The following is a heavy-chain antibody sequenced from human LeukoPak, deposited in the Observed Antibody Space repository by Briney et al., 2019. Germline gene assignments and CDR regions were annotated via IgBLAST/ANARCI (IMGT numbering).Heavy chain of an antibody. CDR1: GDSISSSSYF. CDR3: ARGEGLWTYYGMDV. CDR2: IYYSGST. V-gene: IGHV4-39*07. D-gene: IGHD3/OR15-3a*01. J-gene: IGHJ6*02. Sequence: PSETLSLTCTASGDSISSSSYFWGWIRQPPGKGLEWIGSIYYSGSTNYNPSLKSRVTISVDTSKNQFSLKLSSVTAADTAVYYCARGEGLWTYYGMDVWGQGTTVTVSS.